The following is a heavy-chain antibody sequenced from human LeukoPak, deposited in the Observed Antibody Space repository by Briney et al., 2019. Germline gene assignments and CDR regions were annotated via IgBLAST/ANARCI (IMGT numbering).Heavy chain of an antibody. CDR3: ARTAVAGTSLWYFDY. D-gene: IGHD6-19*01. CDR2: INHSGST. Sequence: SETLSLTCAVYGGSFSGYYWSWIRQPPGKGLEWIGEINHSGSTNYNPSLKSRVTISVDTSKNQFSLKLSSVTAADTAVYYCARTAVAGTSLWYFDYWGQGTLVTVSS. V-gene: IGHV4-34*01. J-gene: IGHJ4*01. CDR1: GGSFSGYY.